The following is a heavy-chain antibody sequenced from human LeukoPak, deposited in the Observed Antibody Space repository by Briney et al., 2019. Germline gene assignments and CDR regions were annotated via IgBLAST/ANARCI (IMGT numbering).Heavy chain of an antibody. CDR2: VTGSSSNT. CDR1: GFNFSNYA. CDR3: AKDRSSSTSCSNY. J-gene: IGHJ4*02. D-gene: IGHD2-2*01. Sequence: GGSLRLSCAASGFNFSNYAMTWVRQAPGRGVEGVSGVTGSSSNTYYADSVKGRFTISRDNSKNMLYLEMNSRRVEDTAIYYCAKDRSSSTSCSNYWGRGTLVTVSS. V-gene: IGHV3-23*01.